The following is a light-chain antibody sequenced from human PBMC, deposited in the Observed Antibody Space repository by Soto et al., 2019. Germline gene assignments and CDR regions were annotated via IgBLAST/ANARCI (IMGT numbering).Light chain of an antibody. CDR3: SSYTSSITLV. CDR2: EVN. V-gene: IGLV2-14*01. Sequence: QSALTQPASVSGSPGQSITISCTGTSSDVGDYNYVSWYQQHPGKAPKLMIYEVNNRPSGVSNRFSGSKSGNTASLTISGLQTEDEAAYYCSSYTSSITLVFGGGNKLTVL. CDR1: SSDVGDYNY. J-gene: IGLJ3*02.